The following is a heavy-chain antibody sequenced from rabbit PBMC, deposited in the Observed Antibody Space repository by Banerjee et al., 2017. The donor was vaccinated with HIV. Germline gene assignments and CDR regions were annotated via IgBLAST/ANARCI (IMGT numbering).Heavy chain of an antibody. V-gene: IGHV1S40*01. CDR3: ARDQDYDDYGTFNL. CDR2: IYAGSSVIT. Sequence: QSLEESGGDLVKPGASLTLTCTASGFSFSSGYYMCWVRQAPGKGLEWIACIYAGSSVITYYASWAKGRFTISKTSSTTVTLQMTSLTAADTATYFCARDQDYDDYGTFNLWGPGTLVTVS. CDR1: GFSFSSGYY. D-gene: IGHD2-1*01. J-gene: IGHJ4*01.